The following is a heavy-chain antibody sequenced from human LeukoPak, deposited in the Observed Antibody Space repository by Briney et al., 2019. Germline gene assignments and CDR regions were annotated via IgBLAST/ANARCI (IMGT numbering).Heavy chain of an antibody. CDR1: GGSISSGSYY. D-gene: IGHD3-3*01. J-gene: IGHJ4*02. CDR3: ARDFRGGYDFWSGYYTPYYFDY. Sequence: PSQTLSLNCTVSGGSISSGSYYWSWIRQPAGKRLEWIGHIYRSGSTNYNPSLKSRVTISVDTSKNQFSLKLSSVTAADTAVYYCARDFRGGYDFWSGYYTPYYFDYWGQGTLVTVSS. CDR2: IYRSGST. V-gene: IGHV4-61*09.